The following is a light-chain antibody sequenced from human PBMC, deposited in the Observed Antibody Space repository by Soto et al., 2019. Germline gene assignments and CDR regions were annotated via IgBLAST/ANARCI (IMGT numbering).Light chain of an antibody. J-gene: IGKJ1*01. CDR1: QGIRND. V-gene: IGKV1-17*01. CDR2: GAS. Sequence: DIQMTQSPSSLSASVGDRVTITCRASQGIRNDLGWYQQKPGQAPKRLIYGASSLQSGVPSRFSGSGSGTEFTLTITSLQPDDFATYYCQQYHSYWTFGQGTKVYIK. CDR3: QQYHSYWT.